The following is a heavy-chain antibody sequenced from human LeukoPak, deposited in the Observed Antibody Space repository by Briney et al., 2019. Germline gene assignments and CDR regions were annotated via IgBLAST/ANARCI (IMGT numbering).Heavy chain of an antibody. D-gene: IGHD3-16*02. J-gene: IGHJ4*02. Sequence: SETLSLTCTVSGGSISSYYWSWIRRPAGKGLEWIGRIYTSGSTNYNPSLKSRVTMSVDTSKNQFSLKLSSVTAADTAVYYCARAAYYDYVWGSYRSYFDYWGQGTLVTVSS. CDR3: ARAAYYDYVWGSYRSYFDY. CDR2: IYTSGST. V-gene: IGHV4-4*07. CDR1: GGSISSYY.